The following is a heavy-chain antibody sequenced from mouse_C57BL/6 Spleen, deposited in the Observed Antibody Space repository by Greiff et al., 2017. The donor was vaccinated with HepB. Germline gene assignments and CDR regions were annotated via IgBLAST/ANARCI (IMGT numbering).Heavy chain of an antibody. Sequence: EVKVEESGPGLVKPSQSLSLTCSVTGYSITSGYYWNWIRQFPGNKLEWMGYISYDGSNNYNPSLKNRISITRDTSKNQFFLKLNSVTTEDTATYYCAREETVVATSFYWYFDVWGTGTTVTVSS. D-gene: IGHD1-1*01. CDR3: AREETVVATSFYWYFDV. J-gene: IGHJ1*03. V-gene: IGHV3-6*01. CDR1: GYSITSGYY. CDR2: ISYDGSN.